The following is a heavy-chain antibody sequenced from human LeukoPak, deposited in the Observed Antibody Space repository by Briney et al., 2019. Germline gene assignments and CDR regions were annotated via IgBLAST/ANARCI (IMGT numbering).Heavy chain of an antibody. Sequence: APVTVPCKASGGTFSSYAISWVGQAPGQGLEWMGGIIPIFGTANYAQKFQGRVTITTDESTSTAYMELSSLRSEDTAVYYCARDSAVVVVAATPWYYYMDVWGKGTTVTVSS. J-gene: IGHJ6*03. V-gene: IGHV1-69*05. CDR3: ARDSAVVVVAATPWYYYMDV. D-gene: IGHD2-15*01. CDR1: GGTFSSYA. CDR2: IIPIFGTA.